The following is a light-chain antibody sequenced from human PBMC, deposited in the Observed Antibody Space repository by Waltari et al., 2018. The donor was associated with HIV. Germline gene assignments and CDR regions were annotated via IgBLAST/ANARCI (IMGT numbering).Light chain of an antibody. CDR2: AAS. CDR3: QQSYSTPRT. Sequence: DIQMTQSPSFLSASVGDRVTITCRASQNITTYLNWYQQKPWKAPNLLIYAASSLQSGVPSRFSGSGSGTDFTLAISSLQSEDFATYYCQQSYSTPRTFGQGTRVDTK. V-gene: IGKV1-39*01. J-gene: IGKJ1*01. CDR1: QNITTY.